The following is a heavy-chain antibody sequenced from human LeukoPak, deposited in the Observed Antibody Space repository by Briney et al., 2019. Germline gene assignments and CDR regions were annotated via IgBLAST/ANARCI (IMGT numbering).Heavy chain of an antibody. CDR3: ANPSANWGGPSQYFTMDV. D-gene: IGHD3-16*01. CDR1: GFTFKNHA. J-gene: IGHJ6*02. Sequence: GGSLRLSCTASGFTFKNHAMSWVRQAPGKGLEWVSGISESGGASFYADSVKGRFTVSRDNSKDTVSLQMNSLRAEDTGVYFCANPSANWGGPSQYFTMDVWAEGPRSPSP. V-gene: IGHV3-23*01. CDR2: ISESGGAS.